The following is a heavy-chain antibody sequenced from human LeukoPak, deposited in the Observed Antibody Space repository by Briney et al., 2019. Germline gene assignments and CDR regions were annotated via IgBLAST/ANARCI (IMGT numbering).Heavy chain of an antibody. CDR3: ARRYGDSNFDY. V-gene: IGHV4-30-4*01. D-gene: IGHD4-17*01. CDR2: IYYSGST. CDR1: GDSMSSGDYY. Sequence: SQTLSLTCTVSGDSMSSGDYYWSWIRQPPGKGLEWIGYIYYSGSTLYNPSLKSRVTISVDTSKNQFSLKLNSVTAADTAVYYCARRYGDSNFDYWGQGTLVTVSS. J-gene: IGHJ4*02.